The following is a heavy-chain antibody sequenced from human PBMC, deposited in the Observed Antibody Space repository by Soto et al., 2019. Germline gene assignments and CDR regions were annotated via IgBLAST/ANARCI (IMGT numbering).Heavy chain of an antibody. J-gene: IGHJ5*02. CDR2: INPSGGST. Sequence: GASVKVSCKASGYTFTSYYMHWVRQAPGQGLEWMGIINPSGGSTSYAQKFQGRVTMTRDTSTSTVYMELSSLRSEDTAVYYCARGPDIVVVPAAQYNWFGPWGQGTLVTVSS. V-gene: IGHV1-46*01. CDR3: ARGPDIVVVPAAQYNWFGP. D-gene: IGHD2-2*01. CDR1: GYTFTSYY.